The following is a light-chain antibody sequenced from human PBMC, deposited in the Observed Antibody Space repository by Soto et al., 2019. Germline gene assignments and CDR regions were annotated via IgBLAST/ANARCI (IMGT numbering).Light chain of an antibody. CDR1: QSVSSSY. CDR2: VAS. J-gene: IGKJ4*01. CDR3: QQYQSLT. Sequence: EIVWTHSPSTLSLSPLERAILSCRASQSVSSSYLAWYQQKPGQAPRLLIYVASSRATGIPDRFSGSGSGTDFTLTISRLEPEDFAVYYCQQYQSLTFGGGTKVDI. V-gene: IGKV3-20*01.